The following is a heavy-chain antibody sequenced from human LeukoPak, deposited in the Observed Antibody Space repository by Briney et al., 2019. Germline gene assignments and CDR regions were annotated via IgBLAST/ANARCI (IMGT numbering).Heavy chain of an antibody. J-gene: IGHJ4*02. CDR2: ISGDGDST. CDR1: GFTFDDYV. CDR3: TRQGARPDY. Sequence: GRSLRLSCAASGFTFDDYVMHWVRQAPGRGLEWVSLISGDGDSTYYADSVKGRFTISRDNRKKSLYLQMNSLRTEDTALYYCTRQGARPDYCGQGTLVTVSS. V-gene: IGHV3-43*02.